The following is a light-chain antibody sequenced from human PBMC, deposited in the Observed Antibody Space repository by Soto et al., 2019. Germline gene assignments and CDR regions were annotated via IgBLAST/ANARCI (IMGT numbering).Light chain of an antibody. V-gene: IGKV3-20*01. CDR1: QSVSSRN. J-gene: IGKJ5*01. CDR3: QQYGSSPPIT. CDR2: GAS. Sequence: ENVLTQSPGTLSLSPGERATLSCRASQSVSSRNLAWYQQKPGQAPRLLISGASSRATGIPDRFSGSGSGTDFTLTISRVEPEDFAVYYCQQYGSSPPITFGQGTRLEIK.